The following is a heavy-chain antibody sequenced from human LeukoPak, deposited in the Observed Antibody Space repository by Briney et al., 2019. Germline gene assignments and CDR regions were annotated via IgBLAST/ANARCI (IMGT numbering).Heavy chain of an antibody. J-gene: IGHJ4*02. V-gene: IGHV1-8*03. Sequence: ASVKVSCKASGYTFTSYDVNWVRQATGQGLEWMGWMNPNSGNTAYAQKLQGRVTITRNTSISTAYMELSSLRSEDTAVYYCAREDYYDSGSNDYWGQGTLVTISS. D-gene: IGHD3-22*01. CDR2: MNPNSGNT. CDR1: GYTFTSYD. CDR3: AREDYYDSGSNDY.